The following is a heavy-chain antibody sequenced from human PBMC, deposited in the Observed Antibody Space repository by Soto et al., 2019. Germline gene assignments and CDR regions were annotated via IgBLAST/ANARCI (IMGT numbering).Heavy chain of an antibody. J-gene: IGHJ6*03. V-gene: IGHV1-2*04. Sequence: ASVKVPCKASGYTFTGYYMHWVRQAPGQGLEWMEWIIPKSGGTNYAQKFQGWVTMTRDTSISTAYMELSRLRSDDTAVYYCARGARVLRFLEWLFPRHYYYYMDVWGQGTTVTLSS. D-gene: IGHD3-3*01. CDR2: IIPKSGGT. CDR1: GYTFTGYY. CDR3: ARGARVLRFLEWLFPRHYYYYMDV.